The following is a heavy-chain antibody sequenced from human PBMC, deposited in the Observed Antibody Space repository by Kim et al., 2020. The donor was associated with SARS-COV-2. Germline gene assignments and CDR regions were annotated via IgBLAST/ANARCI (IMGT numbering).Heavy chain of an antibody. CDR1: GFTFSSYG. Sequence: GGSLRLSCAASGFTFSSYGMHWVRQAPGKGLEWVAVIWYDGSNKYYADSVKGRFTISRDNSKNTLYLQMNSLRAEDTAVYYCAREPRWGYYLDYWGQGTLVTVSS. CDR3: AREPRWGYYLDY. CDR2: IWYDGSNK. D-gene: IGHD3-3*01. J-gene: IGHJ4*02. V-gene: IGHV3-33*01.